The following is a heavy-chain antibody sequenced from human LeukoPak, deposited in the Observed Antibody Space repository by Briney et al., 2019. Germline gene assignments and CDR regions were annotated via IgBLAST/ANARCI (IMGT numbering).Heavy chain of an antibody. J-gene: IGHJ4*02. CDR2: MNANSGNT. Sequence: ASVKVSCKASGDTFTSYDINWVRQATGQELEWMGWMNANSGNTGYAQRFQDRVTVTRDTSINTAYMELSSLTSDETAVYYCARGASRSFDFWGQGTLVTVSS. CDR3: ARGASRSFDF. V-gene: IGHV1-8*01. CDR1: GDTFTSYD.